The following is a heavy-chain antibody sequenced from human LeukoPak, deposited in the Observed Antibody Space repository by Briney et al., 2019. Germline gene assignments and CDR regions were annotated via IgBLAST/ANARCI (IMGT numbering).Heavy chain of an antibody. J-gene: IGHJ6*02. CDR3: ARRVEYSYGYYYYYGMDV. D-gene: IGHD5-18*01. CDR2: IYYSGST. CDR1: GGSISSYY. Sequence: SETLSLTCIVSGGSISSYYWSWIRQPPGKGLEWIGYIYYSGSTNYNPSLKSRVTISVDTSKNQFSLKLSSVTAADTAVYYCARRVEYSYGYYYYYGMDVWGQGTTVTVSS. V-gene: IGHV4-59*08.